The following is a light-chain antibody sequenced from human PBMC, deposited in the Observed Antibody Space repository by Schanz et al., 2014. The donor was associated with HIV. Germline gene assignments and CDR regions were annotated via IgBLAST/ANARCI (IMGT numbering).Light chain of an antibody. Sequence: EIVLTQSPATLSVSPGERATLSCRASQSVSSNLAWYQQKPGQAPRLLIYGASTRATGIPARFSGSGSGTEFTLTISSLQPEDSATYSCLQLNKIPYTFGQATNLQIK. V-gene: IGKV3-15*01. CDR1: QSVSSN. CDR3: LQLNKIPYT. CDR2: GAS. J-gene: IGKJ2*01.